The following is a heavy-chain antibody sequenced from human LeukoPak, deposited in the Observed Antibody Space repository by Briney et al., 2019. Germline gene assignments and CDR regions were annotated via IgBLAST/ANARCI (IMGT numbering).Heavy chain of an antibody. CDR2: ISSSGSTI. D-gene: IGHD3-10*01. CDR1: GFTFSSYA. J-gene: IGHJ6*02. Sequence: GGSLRLSCAASGFTFSSYAMSWVRQAPGKGLEWVSYISSSGSTIYYADSVKGRFTISRDNAKNSLYLQMNSLRAEDTAVYYCARDLRRAYGSGSYLGMDVWGQGTTVTVSS. V-gene: IGHV3-48*04. CDR3: ARDLRRAYGSGSYLGMDV.